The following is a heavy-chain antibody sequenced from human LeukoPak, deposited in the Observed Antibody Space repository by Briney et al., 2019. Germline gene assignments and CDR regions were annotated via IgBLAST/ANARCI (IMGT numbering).Heavy chain of an antibody. D-gene: IGHD3-10*01. CDR1: GGSFSGYY. V-gene: IGHV4-34*01. Sequence: SETLSLTCAVYGGSFSGYYWSWIRQPPGKGLEWIGEINHSGSTNYNPSLKSRVTISVDTSKNQFSLKLSSVTAADTAVYYCARSRGYYGSGGYLLYYYGMDVWGQGTTVTVSS. CDR2: INHSGST. J-gene: IGHJ6*02. CDR3: ARSRGYYGSGGYLLYYYGMDV.